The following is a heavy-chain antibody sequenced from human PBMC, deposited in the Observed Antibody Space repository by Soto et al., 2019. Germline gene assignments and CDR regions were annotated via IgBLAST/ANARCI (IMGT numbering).Heavy chain of an antibody. J-gene: IGHJ4*02. Sequence: PGGSLRLSCAASGFTFSSFGMHWVRQAPGKGLEWVAVISYDGSNKYYADSVKGRFTISRDNSKNTLYLQMNSLRAEDTAVYYCAKPGYDFLNYWGQGTLVTVSS. CDR3: AKPGYDFLNY. D-gene: IGHD5-12*01. CDR2: ISYDGSNK. CDR1: GFTFSSFG. V-gene: IGHV3-30*18.